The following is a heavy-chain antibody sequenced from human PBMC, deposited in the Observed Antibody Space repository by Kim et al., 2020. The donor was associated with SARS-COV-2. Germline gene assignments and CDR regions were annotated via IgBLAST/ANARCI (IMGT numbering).Heavy chain of an antibody. CDR3: ARDYVPPRGWYPRTTRYY. D-gene: IGHD6-19*01. CDR1: GGSFSGYY. CDR2: INHSGST. Sequence: SETLSLTCAVYGGSFSGYYRSWIRQPPGKGLEWIGEINHSGSTNYNPSLKSRVTISVDTSKNQFSLKLSSVTAADTAVYYCARDYVPPRGWYPRTTRYY. J-gene: IGHJ6*01. V-gene: IGHV4-34*01.